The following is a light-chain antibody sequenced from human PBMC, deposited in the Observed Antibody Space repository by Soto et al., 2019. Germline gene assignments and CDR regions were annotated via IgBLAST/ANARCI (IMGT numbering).Light chain of an antibody. J-gene: IGLJ1*01. V-gene: IGLV2-14*01. CDR1: SSDVGGYNY. Sequence: QSALTQPASLSGSPGQSITISCTGTSSDVGGYNYVSWYQQHPGKAPKLMIYEVSYRPSGVSDRFSGSKSGNTASLTITGLQAEDEADYYCSSYTSSSTLDYVFGTGTKVTVL. CDR2: EVS. CDR3: SSYTSSSTLDYV.